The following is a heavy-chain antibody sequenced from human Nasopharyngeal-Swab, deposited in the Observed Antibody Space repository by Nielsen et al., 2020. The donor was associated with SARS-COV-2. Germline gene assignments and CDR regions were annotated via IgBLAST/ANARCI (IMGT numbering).Heavy chain of an antibody. J-gene: IGHJ4*02. Sequence: WGRPAPEQGLEWMGIINPSGGSTRYAQKFQGRVTMTRDTSTSTVYMELSSLRSEDTAVYSCARVISLGEYYFDYWGQGTLVTVSS. D-gene: IGHD3-10*01. V-gene: IGHV1-46*01. CDR2: INPSGGST. CDR3: ARVISLGEYYFDY.